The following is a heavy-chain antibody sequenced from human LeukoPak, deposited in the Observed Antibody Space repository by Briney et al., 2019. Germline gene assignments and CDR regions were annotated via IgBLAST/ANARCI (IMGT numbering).Heavy chain of an antibody. Sequence: GGSLRLSCAASGFTFSTYGIHWVRQAPGKGLEWVAVILYDGSNRYYADSVKGRFTISRDNSKNTLYLQMNSLRAEDTAVYYCAKEGRLGADYWGQGTLVTVSS. CDR1: GFTFSTYG. D-gene: IGHD3-16*01. CDR3: AKEGRLGADY. V-gene: IGHV3-30*18. J-gene: IGHJ4*02. CDR2: ILYDGSNR.